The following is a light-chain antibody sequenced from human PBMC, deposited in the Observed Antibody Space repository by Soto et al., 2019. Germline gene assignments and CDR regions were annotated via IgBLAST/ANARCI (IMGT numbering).Light chain of an antibody. CDR1: QGIRNY. CDR2: AAS. CDR3: QKYDGAPIT. J-gene: IGKJ5*01. V-gene: IGKV1-27*01. Sequence: DIQMTQSPSSLSASVGDRVTITCRASQGIRNYLAWYHQKPGKVPKLLIYAASTLQSGVPSRFSGSGSGTDFTLTISSLQPEDVESYYCQKYDGAPITFGQGTRLDIK.